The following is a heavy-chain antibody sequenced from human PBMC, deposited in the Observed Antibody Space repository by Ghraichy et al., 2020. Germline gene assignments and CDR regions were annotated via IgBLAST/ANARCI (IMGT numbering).Heavy chain of an antibody. CDR3: AKGYPHYGMDV. Sequence: SETLSLTCTVSGDSMSSYYWGWIRQSAGKGLEWIGRMYVSGSSNYNPSLESRVTMSVDRSKKQFSLRLNSVTAADTAVYWGAKGYPHYGMDVWGQGTTVTVSS. CDR2: MYVSGSS. CDR1: GDSMSSYY. D-gene: IGHD3-16*02. V-gene: IGHV4-4*07. J-gene: IGHJ6*02.